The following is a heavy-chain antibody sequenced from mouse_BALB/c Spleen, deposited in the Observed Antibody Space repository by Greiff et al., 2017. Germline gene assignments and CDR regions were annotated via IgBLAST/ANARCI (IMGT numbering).Heavy chain of an antibody. D-gene: IGHD2-14*01. J-gene: IGHJ3*01. CDR1: GYTFTDYY. CDR3: AKDMYDVGAY. Sequence: VQLQQSGAELARPGASVKLSCKASGYTFTDYYINWVKQRTGQGLEWIGEIYPGSGNTYYNEKFKGKATLTADKSSSTAYMQLSSLTSEDSAVYFCAKDMYDVGAYWGQGTLVTVSA. CDR2: IYPGSGNT. V-gene: IGHV1-77*01.